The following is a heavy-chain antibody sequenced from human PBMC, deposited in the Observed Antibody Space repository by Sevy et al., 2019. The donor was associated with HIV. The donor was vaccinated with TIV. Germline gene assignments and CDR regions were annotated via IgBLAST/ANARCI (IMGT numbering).Heavy chain of an antibody. D-gene: IGHD3-22*01. CDR3: AHIHPYYHDSSGDYWDWFDP. CDR2: IYWNDDK. Sequence: SGPTLVKPTQTLTLTCTFSGFSLSTSGVGVGWIRQPPGKALEWLALIYWNDDKRYSPSLKRRLTITKDTSKNQVVLTMTNMDPVDTSTYYCAHIHPYYHDSSGDYWDWFDPWGQGTLVTVSS. J-gene: IGHJ5*02. CDR1: GFSLSTSGVG. V-gene: IGHV2-5*01.